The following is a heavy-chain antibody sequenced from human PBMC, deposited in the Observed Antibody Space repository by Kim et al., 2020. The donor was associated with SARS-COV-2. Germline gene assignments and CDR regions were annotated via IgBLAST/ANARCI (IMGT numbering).Heavy chain of an antibody. J-gene: IGHJ4*02. CDR2: ICDDGSNK. Sequence: GGSLRLSCAASGFTFSSYGMNWVRQAPGKGLEWVSVICDDGSNKYYADSVKGRFTISRDNSKNTLYLQMNSLRAEDTAVYYCARVNGHRTDWGFDYWGQGTLVTVSS. CDR1: GFTFSSYG. D-gene: IGHD7-27*01. V-gene: IGHV3-33*08. CDR3: ARVNGHRTDWGFDY.